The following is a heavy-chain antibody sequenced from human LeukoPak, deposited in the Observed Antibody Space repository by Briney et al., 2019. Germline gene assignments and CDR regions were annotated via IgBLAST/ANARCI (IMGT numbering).Heavy chain of an antibody. Sequence: SQTLSLTCAISGDSVSSNSAAWNWIRQSPSRGLEWLGRTYYRSKWYNDYAVSVKSRITINPDTSNNQLSLQLNSVTPEDTAVYYCAREGGFGYYYDSSGYFGFDYWGQGTLVTVSS. D-gene: IGHD3-22*01. CDR2: TYYRSKWYN. CDR3: AREGGFGYYYDSSGYFGFDY. V-gene: IGHV6-1*01. CDR1: GDSVSSNSAA. J-gene: IGHJ4*02.